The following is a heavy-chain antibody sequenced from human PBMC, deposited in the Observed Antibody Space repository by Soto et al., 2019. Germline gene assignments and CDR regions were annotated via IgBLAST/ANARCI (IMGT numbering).Heavy chain of an antibody. CDR3: ARRSYGSGSFSWFDP. D-gene: IGHD3-10*01. CDR1: GGSISSNSYY. V-gene: IGHV4-39*07. Sequence: PSETLSLTCTFSGGSISSNSYYLAWIRQPPGKGLEWIGNIYYSGTTYYNPSLKSRVTISVDTSKNQFSLKLSSVTAADTAVYYCARRSYGSGSFSWFDPWGQGTLVTVSS. J-gene: IGHJ5*02. CDR2: IYYSGTT.